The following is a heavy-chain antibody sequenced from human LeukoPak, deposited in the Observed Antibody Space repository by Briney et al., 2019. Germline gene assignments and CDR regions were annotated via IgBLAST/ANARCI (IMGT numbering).Heavy chain of an antibody. CDR2: ISWNSGSI. CDR1: GFTFDDYA. CDR3: AKDLGPGSMATSPGFDY. D-gene: IGHD5-24*01. Sequence: SGGSLRLSCAASGFTFDDYAMHWVRHAPGKGLEWVSGISWNSGSIGYADSVKGRFTISRGNAKTSLYLQMNSLRAEDTALYYCAKDLGPGSMATSPGFDYWGQGTLVTVSS. J-gene: IGHJ4*02. V-gene: IGHV3-9*01.